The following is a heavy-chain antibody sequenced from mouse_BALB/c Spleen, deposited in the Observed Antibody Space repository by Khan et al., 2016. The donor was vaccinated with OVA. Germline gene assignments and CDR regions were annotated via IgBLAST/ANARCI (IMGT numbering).Heavy chain of an antibody. V-gene: IGHV1-84*02. Sequence: QLQQPGPELVKPGASVKISCKASGYTFTDYQINWVKQKPGQGPELIGWISPGSANTKYTETFKGKATLTVDTSSRTAFMQRSNLTAEDTAVYFCAGRFDYWGQGTSLTVSS. J-gene: IGHJ2*02. CDR3: AGRFDY. CDR2: ISPGSANT. CDR1: GYTFTDYQ.